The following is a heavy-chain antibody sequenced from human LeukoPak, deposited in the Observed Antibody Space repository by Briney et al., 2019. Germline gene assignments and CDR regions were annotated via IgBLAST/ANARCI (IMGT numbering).Heavy chain of an antibody. Sequence: GASVKVSCKASGYTFTGYYMHWVRQAPGQGLEWMGWISAYNGNTNYAQKLQGRVTMTTDTSTSTAYMELRSLRSDDTAVYYFARDFIAVAVSRAFDIWGQGTMVTVSS. V-gene: IGHV1-18*04. J-gene: IGHJ3*02. CDR1: GYTFTGYY. CDR2: ISAYNGNT. D-gene: IGHD6-19*01. CDR3: ARDFIAVAVSRAFDI.